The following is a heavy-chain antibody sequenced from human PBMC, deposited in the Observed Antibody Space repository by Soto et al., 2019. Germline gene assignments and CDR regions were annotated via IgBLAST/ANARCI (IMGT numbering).Heavy chain of an antibody. Sequence: GSLRLSCASSGFSFSSYGMSWVRQAPGKGLEWVSAITGNAGSKYYADPVKGRFTISRDNSRNTLYLQINNLGAEDTAVYYCTKDQFSSGWYNDYYYGMDVWGQGTTVTSP. CDR3: TKDQFSSGWYNDYYYGMDV. V-gene: IGHV3-23*01. J-gene: IGHJ6*02. CDR1: GFSFSSYG. CDR2: ITGNAGSK. D-gene: IGHD6-19*01.